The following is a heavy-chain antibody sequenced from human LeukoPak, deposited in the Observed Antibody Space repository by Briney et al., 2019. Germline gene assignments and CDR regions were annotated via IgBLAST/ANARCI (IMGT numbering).Heavy chain of an antibody. V-gene: IGHV3-11*01. Sequence: GGSLRLSCAASGFTFSDYYMSWIRQAPGKGLEWVSYISSSGSTIYYADSVKGRFTISRDNSKNTLYLQMNSLRAEDTAVYYCAKDDSNESDAFDIWGQGTMVTVSS. D-gene: IGHD3-22*01. J-gene: IGHJ3*02. CDR2: ISSSGSTI. CDR1: GFTFSDYY. CDR3: AKDDSNESDAFDI.